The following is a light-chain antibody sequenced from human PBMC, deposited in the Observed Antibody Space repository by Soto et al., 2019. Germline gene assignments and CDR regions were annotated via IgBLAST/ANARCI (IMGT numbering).Light chain of an antibody. CDR3: HQYDSSPLT. Sequence: EIVLTQSPGTLSLSPGERATLSCRASQSVSSSYLAWYQQKPGQAPRLLIYGASNRATGIPDRFIGSGSGTDFTLTISRLEPEDFAVYYCHQYDSSPLTFGGGTKVEIK. J-gene: IGKJ4*01. V-gene: IGKV3-20*01. CDR2: GAS. CDR1: QSVSSSY.